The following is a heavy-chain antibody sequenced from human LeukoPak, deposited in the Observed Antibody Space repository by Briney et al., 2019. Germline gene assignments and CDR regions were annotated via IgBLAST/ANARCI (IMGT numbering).Heavy chain of an antibody. J-gene: IGHJ3*02. V-gene: IGHV4-39*07. D-gene: IGHD3-3*01. CDR3: ARASTIFGVTDAFEI. CDR1: GGSISSSSYY. Sequence: SETLSLTCTVSGGSISSSSYYWGWIRQPPGKGLEWIGSIYYSGSTYYNPSLKSRITISVDTSKNQFSLKLRSVTAADTAVYYCARASTIFGVTDAFEIWGQGTMVTVSS. CDR2: IYYSGST.